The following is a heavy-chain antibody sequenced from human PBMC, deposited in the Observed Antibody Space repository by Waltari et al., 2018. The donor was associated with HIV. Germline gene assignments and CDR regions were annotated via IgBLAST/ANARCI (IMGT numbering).Heavy chain of an antibody. CDR3: ATDLYYYNTSGYEKYFDY. D-gene: IGHD3-22*01. J-gene: IGHJ4*02. CDR2: INPNSGGT. CDR1: GYTLPVYY. V-gene: IGHV1-2*06. Sequence: QVQLVQSGAEVRKPGASVTVSCKASGYTLPVYYLHWVRQAPGQGLEWMGRINPNSGGTNYAHKFQCRVTMTRHTSFSTVYMELSKLRSDDTAVYYCATDLYYYNTSGYEKYFDYWGQGTPVTVSS.